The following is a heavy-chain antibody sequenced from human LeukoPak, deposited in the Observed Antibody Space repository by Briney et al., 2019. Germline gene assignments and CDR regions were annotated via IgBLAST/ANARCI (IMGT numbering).Heavy chain of an antibody. CDR2: ISGSGGST. V-gene: IGHV3-23*01. CDR3: AKSPAGSSWPSIDY. D-gene: IGHD6-13*01. J-gene: IGHJ4*02. Sequence: QPGGSLRLSCEASGFTFSNYAMSWVRQAPGKGLECVSPISGSGGSTYYRDSVKGQFTVSRDNSKNTLYLQMNSLRAEDTAVYYCAKSPAGSSWPSIDYWGQGTLVTVSS. CDR1: GFTFSNYA.